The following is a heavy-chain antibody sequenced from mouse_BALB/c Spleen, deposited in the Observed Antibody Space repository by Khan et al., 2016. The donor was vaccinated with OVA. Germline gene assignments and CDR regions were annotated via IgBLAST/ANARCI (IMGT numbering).Heavy chain of an antibody. Sequence: QVQLKQSGPGLVAPSQSLSITCTVSGFSLSRYNIHWVRQPPGKGLAWLGMIWGGGSIDYNSALNSSLSISKDNSKGQVFLKMHSLQTDDTAMYSCAKAYYRYDGYYAMDYWGQGTSVTVSS. J-gene: IGHJ4*01. CDR3: AKAYYRYDGYYAMDY. CDR1: GFSLSRYN. D-gene: IGHD2-14*01. V-gene: IGHV2-6-4*01. CDR2: IWGGGSI.